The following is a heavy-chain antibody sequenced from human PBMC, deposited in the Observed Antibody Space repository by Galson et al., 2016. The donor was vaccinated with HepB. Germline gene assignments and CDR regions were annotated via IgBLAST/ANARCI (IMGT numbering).Heavy chain of an antibody. J-gene: IGHJ4*02. CDR3: ARFSGRYNGDCDY. V-gene: IGHV3-7*01. D-gene: IGHD1-26*01. CDR1: GFTFSGYK. Sequence: FLRLSCAASGFTFSGYKMHWVRQAPGKGLEWVATIKHDGSEKYYVDSVRGRFTISRDNAKNSLYVQMNSLSAEDTAVYYCARFSGRYNGDCDYWGQGTLVTVSS. CDR2: IKHDGSEK.